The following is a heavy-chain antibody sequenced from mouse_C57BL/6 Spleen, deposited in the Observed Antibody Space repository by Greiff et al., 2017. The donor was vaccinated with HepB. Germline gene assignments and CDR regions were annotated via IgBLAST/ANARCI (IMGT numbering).Heavy chain of an antibody. CDR2: ISSGSSTI. CDR1: GFTFSDYG. V-gene: IGHV5-17*01. J-gene: IGHJ1*03. Sequence: EVKLMESGGGLVKPGGSLKLSCAASGFTFSDYGMHWVRQAPEKGLEWVAYISSGSSTIYYADTVKGRFTISRDNAKNTLFLQMTSLRSEDTAMYYCARGYYGSSYGWYFDVWGTGTTVTVSS. CDR3: ARGYYGSSYGWYFDV. D-gene: IGHD1-1*01.